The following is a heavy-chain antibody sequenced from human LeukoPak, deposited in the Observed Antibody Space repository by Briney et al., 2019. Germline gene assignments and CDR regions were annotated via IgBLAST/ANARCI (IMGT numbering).Heavy chain of an antibody. CDR2: IIPILGIA. CDR1: GGTSSSYA. V-gene: IGHV1-69*04. J-gene: IGHJ3*02. D-gene: IGHD5-18*01. Sequence: SVTVSCKASGGTSSSYAISWVRQAPGQGLEWMGRIIPILGIANYAQKFQGRVTITADKSTSTAYMELSSLRSEDTAVYYCARDEEYSYGPGAFDIWGQGTMVTVSS. CDR3: ARDEEYSYGPGAFDI.